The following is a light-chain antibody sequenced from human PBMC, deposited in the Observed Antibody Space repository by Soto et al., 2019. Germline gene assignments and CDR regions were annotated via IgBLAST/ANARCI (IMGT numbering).Light chain of an antibody. V-gene: IGKV3-20*01. CDR1: QSVSSSY. CDR3: LQYGSSPPSIT. Sequence: EIVLTQSPGTLSLSPGERATLSCRASQSVSSSYLAWYQQKPGQAPRLLIYGASSRATGIPDRFSGSGSGTDFTITISRLEPEDFAVYYCLQYGSSPPSITFGQGTRLEIK. J-gene: IGKJ5*01. CDR2: GAS.